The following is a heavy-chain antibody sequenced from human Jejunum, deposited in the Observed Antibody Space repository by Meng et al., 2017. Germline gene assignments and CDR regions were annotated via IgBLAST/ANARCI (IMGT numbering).Heavy chain of an antibody. CDR2: IYYRGTA. Sequence: QVQLQESGPGLVKPPQSLSLTCTVSGGSVSSAGYYWSWIRQLPGKGLEWIGYIYYRGTAYYNPSLKSRATISLDTSENQFSLKLSFVLAADTAVYYCARDRPTPDFLAVAGTFDYWGQGILVTVSS. CDR3: ARDRPTPDFLAVAGTFDY. CDR1: GGSVSSAGYY. V-gene: IGHV4-31*03. D-gene: IGHD6-19*01. J-gene: IGHJ4*02.